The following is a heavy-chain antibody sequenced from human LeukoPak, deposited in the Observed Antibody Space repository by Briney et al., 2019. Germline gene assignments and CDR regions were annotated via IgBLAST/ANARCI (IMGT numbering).Heavy chain of an antibody. V-gene: IGHV3-30*03. D-gene: IGHD5-12*01. CDR3: ARGPSGYHNT. CDR2: ISDDGSNI. J-gene: IGHJ4*02. Sequence: PGGSLRLSCAASGFTFSSSGMHWVRQAPGKGLEWVAVISDDGSNIYYADSVKGRFTISRDNAQNTLYLQMNSLRAEDTAVYYCARGPSGYHNTGGQGTLVTVSS. CDR1: GFTFSSSG.